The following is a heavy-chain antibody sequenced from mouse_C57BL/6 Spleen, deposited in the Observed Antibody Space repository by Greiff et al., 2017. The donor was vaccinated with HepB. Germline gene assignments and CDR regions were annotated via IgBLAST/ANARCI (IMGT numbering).Heavy chain of an antibody. J-gene: IGHJ4*01. D-gene: IGHD2-12*01. Sequence: EVQLVESGGGLVKPGGSLKLSCAASGFTFSDYGMHWVRQAPEKGLEWVAYISSGSSTIYYADTVKGRFTISRDNAKNTLFLQMTSLRSEDTAMYYCANHDGYDMDYWGQGTSVTVSS. CDR1: GFTFSDYG. CDR2: ISSGSSTI. V-gene: IGHV5-17*01. CDR3: ANHDGYDMDY.